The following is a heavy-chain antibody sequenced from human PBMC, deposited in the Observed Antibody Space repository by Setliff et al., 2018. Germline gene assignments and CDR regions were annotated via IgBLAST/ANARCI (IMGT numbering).Heavy chain of an antibody. Sequence: SETLSLTCTVSGGSISSSNYYWGWIRQPPGKGLEWIGSIYHRGSTYYNPSLKSRVTISVDTSNNHFSLKLTSVSAADTAVYYCARRDSTGYYGYSFDFWGQGTLVTVSS. J-gene: IGHJ4*02. CDR3: ARRDSTGYYGYSFDF. V-gene: IGHV4-39*02. CDR1: GGSISSSNYY. CDR2: IYHRGST. D-gene: IGHD3-22*01.